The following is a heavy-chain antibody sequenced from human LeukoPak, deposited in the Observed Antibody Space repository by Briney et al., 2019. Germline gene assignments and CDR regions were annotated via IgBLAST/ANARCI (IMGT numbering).Heavy chain of an antibody. V-gene: IGHV3-30*02. Sequence: GGSLRLSCAASGFSFRTYGMHWVRQAPGKGLDWVAFIQYDGSNKYYSDSVKGRFTISRDNSKNTLHLQMNSLRAEDTAVYYCAKGAHYSGSGNYRRGHYFDYWGQGTLVTVSS. CDR1: GFSFRTYG. J-gene: IGHJ4*02. CDR3: AKGAHYSGSGNYRRGHYFDY. CDR2: IQYDGSNK. D-gene: IGHD3-10*01.